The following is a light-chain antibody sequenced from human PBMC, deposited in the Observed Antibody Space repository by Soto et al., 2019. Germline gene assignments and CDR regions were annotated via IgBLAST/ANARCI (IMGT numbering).Light chain of an antibody. CDR1: SDDVGGYNY. CDR2: EVN. Sequence: QSALTQPASVPGSPGQSITISCTGTSDDVGGYNYASWYQQHPGKAPKLMIFEVNNRPSGVSNRFSGSRSGNTASLTISGLQAEDEADYYCSSYRSGKTLVVFGGGTKLTVL. CDR3: SSYRSGKTLVV. J-gene: IGLJ2*01. V-gene: IGLV2-14*01.